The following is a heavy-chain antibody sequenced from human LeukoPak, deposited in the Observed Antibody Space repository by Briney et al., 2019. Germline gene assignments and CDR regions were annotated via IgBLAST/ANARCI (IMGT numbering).Heavy chain of an antibody. Sequence: PSVKVSCKASGYTFTAYYIHWLRQAPGQGPEWMGWIKPDSGSSHYAQKFQGRVTMTRDTSSNSAYMDLTRLKSDDTALYYCARARVPIAVAGLYYFDYWGQGALVTVSS. J-gene: IGHJ4*02. V-gene: IGHV1-2*02. CDR1: GYTFTAYY. CDR3: ARARVPIAVAGLYYFDY. D-gene: IGHD6-19*01. CDR2: IKPDSGSS.